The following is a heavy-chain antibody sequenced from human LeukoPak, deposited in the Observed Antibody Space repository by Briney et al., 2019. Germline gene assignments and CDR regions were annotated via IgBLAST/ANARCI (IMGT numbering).Heavy chain of an antibody. CDR1: GYTFTSYA. D-gene: IGHD3-22*01. V-gene: IGHV1-3*01. CDR2: INAGNGNT. J-gene: IGHJ3*02. CDR3: ARGHYDSSGYYYDEGDAFDI. Sequence: GASVKVSCKASGYTFTSYAMHWVRQAPGQRLEWMGWINAGNGNTKYSQKFQGRVTITRDTSASTAYMELSSLRSEDTAVYYCARGHYDSSGYYYDEGDAFDIWGQGTMVTVSS.